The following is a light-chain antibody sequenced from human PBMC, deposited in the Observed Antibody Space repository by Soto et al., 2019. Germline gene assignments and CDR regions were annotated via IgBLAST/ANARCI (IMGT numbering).Light chain of an antibody. CDR3: QQYGSSGT. Sequence: EIVLTQSPGTLSMSPGERSTLSCMASQSVSNNYLAWYQQKPGQAPRLLIYGASNRATGIPDRFSSSGSGTDFPLTISRLEHEDFAVYYCQQYGSSGTFGQGTKVDIK. V-gene: IGKV3-20*01. CDR2: GAS. CDR1: QSVSNNY. J-gene: IGKJ1*01.